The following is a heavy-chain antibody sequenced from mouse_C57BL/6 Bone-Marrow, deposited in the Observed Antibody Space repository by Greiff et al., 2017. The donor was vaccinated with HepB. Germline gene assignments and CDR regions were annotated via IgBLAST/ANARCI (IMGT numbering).Heavy chain of an antibody. D-gene: IGHD2-4*01. V-gene: IGHV1-81*01. J-gene: IGHJ2*01. Sequence: QVQLQQSGAELARPGASVKLSCKVSGYTFTSYGISWVKQRTGQGLEWIGEIYPRSGNTYYNEKFKGKATLTADKSSSTAYMELRRLTSEDSAVYFCARNFDYDWYFDYWGQGTTLTVSS. CDR2: IYPRSGNT. CDR1: GYTFTSYG. CDR3: ARNFDYDWYFDY.